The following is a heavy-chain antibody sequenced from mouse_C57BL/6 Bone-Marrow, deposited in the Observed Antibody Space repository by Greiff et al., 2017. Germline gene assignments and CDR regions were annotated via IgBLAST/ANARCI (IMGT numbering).Heavy chain of an antibody. D-gene: IGHD2-4*01. J-gene: IGHJ2*01. CDR1: GYSFTSYY. CDR2: IYPGSGNT. Sequence: QVQLQQSGPELVKPGASVKISCKASGYSFTSYYIHWVKQRPGQGLEWIGWIYPGSGNTKYNEKFKGKATLTAATSSSTAYMQLSSLTSEDSAVYYCSREAIYYDYGYFDYWGQGTTLTVSS. V-gene: IGHV1-66*01. CDR3: SREAIYYDYGYFDY.